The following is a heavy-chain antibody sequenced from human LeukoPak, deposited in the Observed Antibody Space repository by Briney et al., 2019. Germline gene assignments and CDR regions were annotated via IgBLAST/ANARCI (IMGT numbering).Heavy chain of an antibody. CDR2: IRYDGRIQ. J-gene: IGHJ5*02. D-gene: IGHD3-10*01. CDR1: GFSFSTYW. CDR3: AKDRVRGVITGWFDP. Sequence: GGSLRLSCAASGFSFSTYWMSWVRQAPGKGLEWVAFIRYDGRIQYYADSVKGRFTISRDNSENTLYLQMNSLRAEDTALYYCAKDRVRGVITGWFDPWGQGTLVTVSS. V-gene: IGHV3-30*02.